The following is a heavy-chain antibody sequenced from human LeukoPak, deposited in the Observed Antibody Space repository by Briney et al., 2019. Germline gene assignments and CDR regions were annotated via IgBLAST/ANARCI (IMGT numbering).Heavy chain of an antibody. CDR2: ISAYNGNT. J-gene: IGHJ6*03. D-gene: IGHD3-10*01. V-gene: IGHV1-18*01. CDR1: GYTFTSYG. CDR3: ARDRDAVVRGVIGYYYMDV. Sequence: ASVKVSCKASGYTFTSYGISWVRQAPGQGLEWMGWISAYNGNTNYAQKLQGRVTMTTDTSTSTAYMELRSLRSEDTAVYYCARDRDAVVRGVIGYYYMDVWGKGTTVTVSS.